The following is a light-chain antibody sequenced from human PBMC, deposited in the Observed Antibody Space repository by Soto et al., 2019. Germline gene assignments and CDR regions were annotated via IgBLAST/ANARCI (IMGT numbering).Light chain of an antibody. CDR3: SSYGGSNNLI. J-gene: IGLJ2*01. V-gene: IGLV2-8*01. Sequence: QSVLTQPPSASGSPGQSVTISCSGTSSDVGGYNYVSWYQQHPGKAPKLMIYEVSKRPSGVPDRFSGSKSGNTASLTVSGLQAEDEAEYYCSSYGGSNNLIFGGGTKLTVL. CDR2: EVS. CDR1: SSDVGGYNY.